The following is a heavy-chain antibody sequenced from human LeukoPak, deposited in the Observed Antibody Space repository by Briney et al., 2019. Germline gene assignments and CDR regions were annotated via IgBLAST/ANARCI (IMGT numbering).Heavy chain of an antibody. Sequence: GGSLRLSCAASGFTFSNAWMNWVRQAPGKGLEWVSSISSSSSYIYYADSVKGRFTISRDNAKNSLYLQMNSLRAEDTAVYYCARVPGGSYYYYYGMDVWGQGTTVTVSS. D-gene: IGHD1-26*01. CDR2: ISSSSSYI. V-gene: IGHV3-21*01. J-gene: IGHJ6*02. CDR1: GFTFSNAW. CDR3: ARVPGGSYYYYYGMDV.